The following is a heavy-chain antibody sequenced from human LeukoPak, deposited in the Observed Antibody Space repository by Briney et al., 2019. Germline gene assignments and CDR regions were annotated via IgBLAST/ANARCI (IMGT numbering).Heavy chain of an antibody. Sequence: SETLSLTCTVSGASLSSSSYYWGWIRQPPGKALEWIGSIYYSGSTYYNPSLNNRVTTSVDTSKNQFSLRLTSVTAADSAVYFCARTNTVFYYFDYWAQGTVVTVSS. D-gene: IGHD1/OR15-1a*01. CDR3: ARTNTVFYYFDY. CDR1: GASLSSSSYY. CDR2: IYYSGST. J-gene: IGHJ4*02. V-gene: IGHV4-39*07.